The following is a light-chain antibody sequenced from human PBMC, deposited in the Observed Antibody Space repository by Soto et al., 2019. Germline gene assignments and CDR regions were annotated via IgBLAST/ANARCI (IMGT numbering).Light chain of an antibody. CDR2: WGS. V-gene: IGKV2-28*01. CDR1: QSLLYSNGYNY. Sequence: DIVMTQSPLSLPVTPGEPASISCRSSQSLLYSNGYNYLDWYLQKPGQSPQLLIYWGSTRASGVPDRFSGSGSGTDFTLEISRVEADDVGVYYCMQALQTPVTFGQGTKV. J-gene: IGKJ1*01. CDR3: MQALQTPVT.